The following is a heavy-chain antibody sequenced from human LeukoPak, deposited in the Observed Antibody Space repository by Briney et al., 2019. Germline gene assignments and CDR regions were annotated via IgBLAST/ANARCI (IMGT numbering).Heavy chain of an antibody. CDR1: GYTFTSYG. J-gene: IGHJ4*02. Sequence: ASVKVSCKASGYTFTSYGISWVRQAPGQGLEWMGGFDPEDGETIYAQKFQGRVTMTEDTSTDTAYMELSSLRSEDTAVYYCATGLAAARQSVFDYWGQGTLVTVSS. CDR3: ATGLAAARQSVFDY. CDR2: FDPEDGET. V-gene: IGHV1-24*01. D-gene: IGHD6-6*01.